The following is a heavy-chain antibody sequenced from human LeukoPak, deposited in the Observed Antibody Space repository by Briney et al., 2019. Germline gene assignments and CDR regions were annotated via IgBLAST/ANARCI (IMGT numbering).Heavy chain of an antibody. CDR1: GGSISSSSYY. Sequence: SETLSLTCTVSGGSISSSSYYWSWIRQPPGKGLEWIGEINHSGSTNYNPSLKSRVTISVDTSKNQFSLKLSSVTAADTAVYYCARVTLEPPLDWFDPWGQGTLVTVSS. D-gene: IGHD1-14*01. CDR3: ARVTLEPPLDWFDP. CDR2: INHSGST. J-gene: IGHJ5*02. V-gene: IGHV4-39*07.